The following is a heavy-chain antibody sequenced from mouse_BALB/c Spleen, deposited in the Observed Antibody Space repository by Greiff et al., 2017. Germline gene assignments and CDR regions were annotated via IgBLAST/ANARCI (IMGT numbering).Heavy chain of an antibody. J-gene: IGHJ4*01. Sequence: VKVVESGPGLVQPSQSLSITCTVSGFSLTSYGVHWVRQSPGKGLEWLGVIWSGGSTDYNAAFISRLSISKDNSKSQVFFKMNSLQANDTAIYYCASSTMNAMDYWGQGTSVTVSS. CDR1: GFSLTSYG. CDR2: IWSGGST. CDR3: ASSTMNAMDY. V-gene: IGHV2-2*02. D-gene: IGHD2-4*01.